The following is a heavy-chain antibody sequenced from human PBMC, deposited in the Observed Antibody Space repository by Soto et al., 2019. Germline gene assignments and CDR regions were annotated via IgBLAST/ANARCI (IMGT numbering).Heavy chain of an antibody. J-gene: IGHJ4*02. CDR3: AREIRYCSSTSCYTYFDY. Sequence: SETLSLTCTVSGGSITSYYWSWIRQPPGKGLEWIGYIYHSGFTNYNPSLKSRVTISVDTSKNQFSLKLSSVTAADTAVYYCAREIRYCSSTSCYTYFDYWGQGTLVTVSS. D-gene: IGHD2-2*02. V-gene: IGHV4-59*12. CDR2: IYHSGFT. CDR1: GGSITSYY.